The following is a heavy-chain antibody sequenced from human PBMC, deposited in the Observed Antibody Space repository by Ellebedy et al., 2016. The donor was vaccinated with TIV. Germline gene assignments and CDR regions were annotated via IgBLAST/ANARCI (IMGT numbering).Heavy chain of an antibody. CDR1: GFTFDDYA. V-gene: IGHV3-9*01. CDR3: AKDLYASADYYEIDY. D-gene: IGHD3-10*01. Sequence: PGGSLRLSCEASGFTFDDYAMHWVRQSPGKGLEWVSGLTWNSGSIGYADSVKGRFTISRDNAKKSLYLQMNNLRAEDTALYYCAKDLYASADYYEIDYWGQGTLVTVSS. J-gene: IGHJ4*02. CDR2: LTWNSGSI.